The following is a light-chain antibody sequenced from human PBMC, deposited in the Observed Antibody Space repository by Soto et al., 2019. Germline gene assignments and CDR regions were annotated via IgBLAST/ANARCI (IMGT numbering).Light chain of an antibody. CDR3: AAWDNSLVGGPA. V-gene: IGLV1-47*01. Sequence: QSVLTQPPSASGTPGQRVTISCSRSNSNIGSKYVYWYQQLPGTAPKLLLYRNNQRPSGVPDRFSGSKSGTSASLAISGLRSEDEADYYCAAWDNSLVGGPAFGGGTKVTVL. J-gene: IGLJ2*01. CDR2: RNN. CDR1: NSNIGSKY.